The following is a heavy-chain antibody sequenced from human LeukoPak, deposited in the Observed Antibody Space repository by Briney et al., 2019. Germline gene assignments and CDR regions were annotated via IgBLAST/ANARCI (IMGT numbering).Heavy chain of an antibody. CDR3: ARVSVPYDSSGYHDYFDY. D-gene: IGHD3-22*01. Sequence: GGSLRLSCAASGFTFRSYEMNWVRQAPGKGLEWVSAISGIGGSTYYADSVKGRFIISRDNSKNTVYLQMNSLRAEDTAVYYCARVSVPYDSSGYHDYFDYWGQGTLVTVSS. J-gene: IGHJ4*02. V-gene: IGHV3-23*01. CDR1: GFTFRSYE. CDR2: ISGIGGST.